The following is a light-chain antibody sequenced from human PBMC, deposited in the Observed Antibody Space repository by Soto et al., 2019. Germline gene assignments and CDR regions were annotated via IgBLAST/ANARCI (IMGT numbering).Light chain of an antibody. CDR3: QHYGSSVT. CDR1: QSVRNY. CDR2: DAS. Sequence: EIVLTQSPVTLSWSPGDRATLSCRASQSVRNYFAWYQVKPGQAPRLLIYDASSRASGVPARLSGSASWTYFTLTISRLEPEYFAVYYYQHYGSSVTFGGGTKVDIK. J-gene: IGKJ4*01. V-gene: IGKV3-20*01.